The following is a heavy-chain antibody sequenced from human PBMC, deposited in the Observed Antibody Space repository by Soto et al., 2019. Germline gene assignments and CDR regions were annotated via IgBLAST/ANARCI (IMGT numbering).Heavy chain of an antibody. V-gene: IGHV3-23*01. J-gene: IGHJ4*02. D-gene: IGHD2-21*01. CDR1: GFTFSSYA. CDR2: ISGGGGST. Sequence: EVQLLESGGGLVQPGGSLRLSCAASGFTFSSYAMSWVRQAPGKGLEWVSAISGGGGSTYYADSVKGRFTISRDNSKNTMYLQMNSLRAEDTALYYCAKDLARVVVIALDFDYCGQGTLVTVSS. CDR3: AKDLARVVVIALDFDY.